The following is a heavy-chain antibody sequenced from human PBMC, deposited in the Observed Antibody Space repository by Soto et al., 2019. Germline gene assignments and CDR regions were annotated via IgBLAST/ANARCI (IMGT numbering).Heavy chain of an antibody. J-gene: IGHJ6*01. V-gene: IGHV1-69*12. CDR1: GGTFRTSA. CDR3: ARDKDRQQLGANYVYVMDV. CDR2: IMPVFPTP. Sequence: QVQLVQSGAEVKKPGSSVKVSCKTSGGTFRTSAISWVRQAPGQGLEWMGGIMPVFPTPDYAQKFQGRVTITADESTGTADMELSSLRSEDTAVYYCARDKDRQQLGANYVYVMDVWGPATGRSVSS. D-gene: IGHD3-3*02.